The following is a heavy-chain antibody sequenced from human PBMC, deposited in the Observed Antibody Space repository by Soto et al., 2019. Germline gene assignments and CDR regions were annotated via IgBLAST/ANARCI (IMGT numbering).Heavy chain of an antibody. CDR3: ASPYCSGGSCYPDYTAMVH. V-gene: IGHV1-3*01. D-gene: IGHD2-15*01. Sequence: QVQLVQSGAEVKKPGASVKVSCKASGYTFTSYAMHWVRQAPGQRLEWMGWINAGNGNTKYSQKFQGRVTITRDTSASTAYMGLSSLRSEDTAVYYCASPYCSGGSCYPDYTAMVHWGQGTLVTVSS. CDR2: INAGNGNT. CDR1: GYTFTSYA. J-gene: IGHJ4*02.